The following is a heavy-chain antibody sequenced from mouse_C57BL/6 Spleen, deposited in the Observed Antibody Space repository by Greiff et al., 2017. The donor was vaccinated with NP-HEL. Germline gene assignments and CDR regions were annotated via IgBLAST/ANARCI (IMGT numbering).Heavy chain of an antibody. CDR2: IDPNSGGT. CDR3: ARSGYDGYYWYFDV. CDR1: GYPFPLYW. Sequence: QVQLQQPGAELVKPGASVKLSFQASGYPFPLYWLPCVPPRPVRGLACICRIDPNSGGTKYNEKFKSKATLTVDKPSSTAYMQLSSLTSEDSAVYYCARSGYDGYYWYFDVWGTGTTVTVSS. V-gene: IGHV1-72*01. D-gene: IGHD2-3*01. J-gene: IGHJ1*03.